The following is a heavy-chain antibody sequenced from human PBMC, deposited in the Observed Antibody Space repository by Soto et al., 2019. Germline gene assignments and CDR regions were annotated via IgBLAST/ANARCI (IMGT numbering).Heavy chain of an antibody. CDR1: GGSITTSSFF. V-gene: IGHV4-39*07. D-gene: IGHD2-15*01. CDR3: VRGGIAGHWFDP. Sequence: SETLSLTCTVSGGSITTSSFFWSWIRQPPGKGQEWIGDIYYVVSTFYNPSLRCRLTLSADTSRNQFSLHLTSVTVAVSAVYYCVRGGIAGHWFDPWGQGILVTVSS. CDR2: IYYVVST. J-gene: IGHJ5*02.